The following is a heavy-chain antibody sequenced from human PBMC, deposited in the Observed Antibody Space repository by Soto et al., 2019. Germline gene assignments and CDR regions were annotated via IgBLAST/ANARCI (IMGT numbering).Heavy chain of an antibody. CDR1: GFSLTTKGVG. CDR2: IYWDDDK. CDR3: AHRLTLNTDWNYGRFDY. V-gene: IGHV2-5*02. D-gene: IGHD1-7*01. Sequence: SGPTLVNHTQTLTLTCTFSGFSLTTKGVGVGWIRQPQGNALEWLALIYWDDDKRYCPSLRSRLTITKDTSRNQVVLTMTNMDPVDTATYFCAHRLTLNTDWNYGRFDYWGQGALVTVSS. J-gene: IGHJ4*02.